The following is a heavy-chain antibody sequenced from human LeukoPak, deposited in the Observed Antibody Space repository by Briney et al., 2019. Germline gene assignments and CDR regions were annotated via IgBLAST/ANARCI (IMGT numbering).Heavy chain of an antibody. D-gene: IGHD6-13*01. CDR2: IYYSGST. Sequence: SETLSLTCTVSGGSMSSSGCYWGWIRQPPGKGLEWIGNIYYSGSTNYNPSLRSRVIISVDTSKNQFSLKLTSVTAADTAVYFCARQRTIAATGMSLYFDSWGPGTLVTVSS. J-gene: IGHJ4*02. CDR1: GGSMSSSGCY. CDR3: ARQRTIAATGMSLYFDS. V-gene: IGHV4-39*01.